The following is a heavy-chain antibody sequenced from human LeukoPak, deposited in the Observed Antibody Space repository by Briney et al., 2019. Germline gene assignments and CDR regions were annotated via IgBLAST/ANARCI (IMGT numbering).Heavy chain of an antibody. J-gene: IGHJ4*02. Sequence: SVNVSCKASGGSFTSSAISWVRQAPGQGLEWMGAIIPFYGSTNYARKFQGRLTTTVDESTNTVSMDLSSLRCDDTAIYYCASLGYQMSEFDSWGPGTLITVSS. D-gene: IGHD6-25*01. V-gene: IGHV1-69*01. CDR2: IIPFYGST. CDR3: ASLGYQMSEFDS. CDR1: GGSFTSSA.